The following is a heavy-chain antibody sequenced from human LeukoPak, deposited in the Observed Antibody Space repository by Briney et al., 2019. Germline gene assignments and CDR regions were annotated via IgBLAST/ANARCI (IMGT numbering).Heavy chain of an antibody. Sequence: GASVKVSCKASGYTFTGYYMHWVRQAPGQGLEWMGWINPNSGGTNYAQKFQGRVTMTRDTSISTAYMELSSLRAEDTAVYYCARGISGSYHPDAFDIWGQGTMVTVSS. J-gene: IGHJ3*02. CDR2: INPNSGGT. D-gene: IGHD1-26*01. CDR3: ARGISGSYHPDAFDI. CDR1: GYTFTGYY. V-gene: IGHV1-2*02.